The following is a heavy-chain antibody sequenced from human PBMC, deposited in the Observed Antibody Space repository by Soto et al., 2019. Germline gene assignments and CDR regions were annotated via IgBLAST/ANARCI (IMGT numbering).Heavy chain of an antibody. D-gene: IGHD3-10*01. Sequence: QVQLEESGPGMVKPSETLSLTCTVSGGSIRSHYWSWIRQPPGKTLEWIGYIYYSGSTNYNPSLKSRVTISVNTSKNQFSLKLNSVAAADTAVYYCARQGPLGQATYHASGGPPIGGYYMDVWGKGTTVIVSS. CDR1: GGSIRSHY. CDR3: ARQGPLGQATYHASGGPPIGGYYMDV. J-gene: IGHJ6*03. CDR2: IYYSGST. V-gene: IGHV4-59*08.